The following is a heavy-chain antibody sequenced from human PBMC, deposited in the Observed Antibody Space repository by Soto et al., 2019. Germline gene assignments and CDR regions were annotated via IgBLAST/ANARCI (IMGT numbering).Heavy chain of an antibody. J-gene: IGHJ3*02. CDR2: ISWNSGSI. D-gene: IGHD5-18*01. Sequence: GGSLRLSCAASGFTFDDYAMHWVRQAPGKGLEWVSGISWNSGSIGYADSVKGRFTISRDNAKNSLYLQMNSLRAEDTALYYCAKAGYSYGYGAFDIGGQGTMVTVSS. CDR1: GFTFDDYA. V-gene: IGHV3-9*01. CDR3: AKAGYSYGYGAFDI.